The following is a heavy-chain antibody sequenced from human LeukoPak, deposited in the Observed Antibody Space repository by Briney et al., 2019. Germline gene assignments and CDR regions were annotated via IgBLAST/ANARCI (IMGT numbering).Heavy chain of an antibody. Sequence: ASVKVSCKASGYTFTGYYMHWVRQAPGQGLEWMGWINPNSGGTNYAQKFQGRVTTTRDTSTSTAYMELSRLRSNDTAVYYCARGPARGVIKTDYWGQGTLVTVSS. CDR2: INPNSGGT. CDR3: ARGPARGVIKTDY. CDR1: GYTFTGYY. J-gene: IGHJ4*02. D-gene: IGHD3-10*01. V-gene: IGHV1-2*02.